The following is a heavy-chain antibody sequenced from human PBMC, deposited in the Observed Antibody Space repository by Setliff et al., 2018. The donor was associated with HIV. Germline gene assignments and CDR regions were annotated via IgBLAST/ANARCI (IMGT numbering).Heavy chain of an antibody. D-gene: IGHD2-15*01. J-gene: IGHJ3*02. CDR2: ISGYKGNT. CDR1: GYTFTDYG. CDR3: ARDRLTAGKYCSDSRCDDAFDI. Sequence: ASVKVSCKASGYTFTDYGISWVRQAPGQGLEWMGWISGYKGNTNYAQKLQGRVTMTTDTSTYTAFMELRSLKSDDTAVYYCARDRLTAGKYCSDSRCDDAFDIWGQGTMVTVSS. V-gene: IGHV1-18*01.